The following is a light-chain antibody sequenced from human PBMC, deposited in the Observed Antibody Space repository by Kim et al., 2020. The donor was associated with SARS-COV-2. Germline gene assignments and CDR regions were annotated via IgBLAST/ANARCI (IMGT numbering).Light chain of an antibody. J-gene: IGLJ1*01. CDR2: EVY. V-gene: IGLV2-18*02. CDR1: SSDIGNYNR. CDR3: SSYTSSSTFV. Sequence: QSALTQPPSVSGSPGQSVTISCTGTSSDIGNYNRVSWYQQPPGTAPKLMIYEVYNRPSGVPDRFSGSQSGNTASLTISGLQAEDEGDYYCSSYTSSSTFVFGTGTKVTVL.